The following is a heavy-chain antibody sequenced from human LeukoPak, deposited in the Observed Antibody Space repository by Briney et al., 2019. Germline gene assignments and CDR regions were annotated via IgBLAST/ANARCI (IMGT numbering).Heavy chain of an antibody. CDR1: GFTFSSYA. CDR2: ISGSGGST. Sequence: GGSLRLSCAASGFTFSSYAMSWVRQAPGQGLEWVSAISGSGGSTYYADSVKGRFTISRDNSKNTLYLQMNSLRAEDTAVYYCAKDRNRWGLTPPFDYWGQGTLVTVSS. V-gene: IGHV3-23*01. CDR3: AKDRNRWGLTPPFDY. J-gene: IGHJ4*02. D-gene: IGHD1-14*01.